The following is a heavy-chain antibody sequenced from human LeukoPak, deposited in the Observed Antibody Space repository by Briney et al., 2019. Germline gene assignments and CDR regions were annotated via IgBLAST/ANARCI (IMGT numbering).Heavy chain of an antibody. J-gene: IGHJ4*02. CDR1: GFMFSDYG. Sequence: GGSLRLSCAASGFMFSDYGMHWVRQAPGKGLEWVAFIRYDASNKYYADSLKGRFTISRDNSKNTLYLQMNTLRVEDTAVYYCAKDGNFRVPGEDWGQGTLVTVSS. V-gene: IGHV3-30*02. CDR2: IRYDASNK. D-gene: IGHD3-10*01. CDR3: AKDGNFRVPGED.